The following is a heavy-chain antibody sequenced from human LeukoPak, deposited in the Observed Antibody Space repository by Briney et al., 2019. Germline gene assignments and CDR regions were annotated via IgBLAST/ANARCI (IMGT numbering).Heavy chain of an antibody. J-gene: IGHJ4*02. CDR2: IYYSGST. CDR3: AREGDATIESDFDY. V-gene: IGHV4-59*01. CDR1: GGSISSSY. Sequence: SETLSLTCTVSGGSISSSYWSWIRQPPGKGLEWIGYIYYSGSTNYNPSLKSRVTISVDTSKNQFSLKLSSVTAADTAVYFCAREGDATIESDFDYWGQGTLVTVSS. D-gene: IGHD5-24*01.